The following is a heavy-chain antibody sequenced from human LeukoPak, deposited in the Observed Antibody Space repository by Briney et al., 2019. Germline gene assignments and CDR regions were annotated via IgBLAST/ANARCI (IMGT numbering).Heavy chain of an antibody. Sequence: GGSLRLSCAASGFSFTNYAMSWVGQAPGKGLEWVSGVSSSGGSTYYADSVKGRFTISRDNSKNTLYLQMNSLRAEDTAVYYCAKLGIAASDYWGQGTLVTVSS. CDR1: GFSFTNYA. CDR3: AKLGIAASDY. J-gene: IGHJ4*02. CDR2: VSSSGGST. V-gene: IGHV3-23*01. D-gene: IGHD6-13*01.